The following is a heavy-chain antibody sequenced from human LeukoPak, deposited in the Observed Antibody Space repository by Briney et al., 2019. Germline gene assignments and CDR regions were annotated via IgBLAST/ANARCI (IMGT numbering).Heavy chain of an antibody. CDR2: ISGYTGNT. J-gene: IGHJ3*02. CDR3: ARPANLYYASDAFDI. V-gene: IGHV1-18*01. Sequence: ASVKVSCKASGYSFTNYAINWVRQAPGQGLEWMGWISGYTGNTNYAQKFQGRVTMTPNTSTNTASMELRSLRSDDTAVYYCARPANLYYASDAFDIWGQGTMVTVSS. D-gene: IGHD3-16*01. CDR1: GYSFTNYA.